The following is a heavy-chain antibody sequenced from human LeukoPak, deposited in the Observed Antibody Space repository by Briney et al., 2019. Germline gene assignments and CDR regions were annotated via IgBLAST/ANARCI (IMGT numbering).Heavy chain of an antibody. D-gene: IGHD1-26*01. Sequence: GGSLRLFCAASGFTFSSYAMSWVRQAPGKGLEWVSAISGSGGSTYYADSVKGRFTISRDNSKNTLYLQMNSLRAEDTAVYYCAKATSSGTYPNFDYWGQGTLVTVSS. CDR3: AKATSSGTYPNFDY. CDR2: ISGSGGST. J-gene: IGHJ4*02. V-gene: IGHV3-23*01. CDR1: GFTFSSYA.